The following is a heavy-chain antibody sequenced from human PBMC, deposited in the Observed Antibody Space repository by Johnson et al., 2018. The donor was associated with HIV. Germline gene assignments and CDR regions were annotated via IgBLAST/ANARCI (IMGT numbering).Heavy chain of an antibody. CDR1: GFTFSSYG. CDR3: ARALRWPNAFDI. CDR2: IWFDGSNK. V-gene: IGHV3-33*01. D-gene: IGHD4-23*01. J-gene: IGHJ3*02. Sequence: QEQLVESGGGVVQPGRSLRLSCAVSGFTFSSYGMHWVRQAPGKGLEWVAIIWFDGSNKYYADSVKGRFTISRDNSKNTLYLQLNSLRAEDTAVYYCARALRWPNAFDIWGQGTLVTVSA.